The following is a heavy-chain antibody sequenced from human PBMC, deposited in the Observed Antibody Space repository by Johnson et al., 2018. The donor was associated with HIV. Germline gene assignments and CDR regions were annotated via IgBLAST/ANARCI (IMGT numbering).Heavy chain of an antibody. J-gene: IGHJ3*02. V-gene: IGHV3-66*01. CDR2: IYSGGST. CDR3: ASDPRGEAMAVDAFDI. Sequence: VQLVESGGGLVKPGGSLRLSCAASGFTFSSYAMSWVRQAPGKGLEWVSAIYSGGSTYYADSVKGRFTISRDTSKNTLYLQMNSLRAEDTAVYYCASDPRGEAMAVDAFDIWGQGTMVTVSS. CDR1: GFTFSSYA. D-gene: IGHD5-18*01.